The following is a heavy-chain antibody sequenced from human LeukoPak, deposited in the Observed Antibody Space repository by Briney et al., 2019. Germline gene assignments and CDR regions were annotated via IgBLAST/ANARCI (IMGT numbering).Heavy chain of an antibody. CDR1: GGTFSSCT. J-gene: IGHJ5*02. V-gene: IGHV1-69*04. D-gene: IGHD3-22*01. CDR3: AREGITYYYDSSGYYNNWFDP. CDR2: IIPILGIA. Sequence: SVKVSCKASGGTFSSCTISWVRQAHGQGLEWMGRIIPILGIANYAQKFQGRVTITADKSTSTAYMELSSLRSEDTAVYYCAREGITYYYDSSGYYNNWFDPWGQGTLVTVSS.